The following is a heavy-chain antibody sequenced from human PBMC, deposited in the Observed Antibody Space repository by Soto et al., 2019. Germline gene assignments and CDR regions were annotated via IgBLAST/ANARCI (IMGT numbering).Heavy chain of an antibody. CDR2: IYHSGST. J-gene: IGHJ5*02. D-gene: IGHD3-16*02. CDR3: ARGGAPNEDVWGSYLPFDP. CDR1: GGSISSGGYS. Sequence: PSETLSLTCAVFGGSISSGGYSWSWIRQPPGKGLEWIGYIYHSGSTYYNPSLKSRVTISVDRSKNQFSLKLSSVTAADTAVYYCARGGAPNEDVWGSYLPFDPWGQGTLVTVSS. V-gene: IGHV4-30-2*01.